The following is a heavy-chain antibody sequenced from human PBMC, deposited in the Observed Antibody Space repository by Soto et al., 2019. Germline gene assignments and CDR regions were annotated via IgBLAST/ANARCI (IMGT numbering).Heavy chain of an antibody. D-gene: IGHD1-26*01. Sequence: GGSLRLSCAASGFTFSSYWMSWVRQAPGKGLEWVANIKQDGSEKYYVDSVKGRFTISRDNAKNSLYLQMNSLRAEDTAVYYCARGPKWELLLYYFDYWGQGTLVTGSS. V-gene: IGHV3-7*01. CDR1: GFTFSSYW. J-gene: IGHJ4*02. CDR3: ARGPKWELLLYYFDY. CDR2: IKQDGSEK.